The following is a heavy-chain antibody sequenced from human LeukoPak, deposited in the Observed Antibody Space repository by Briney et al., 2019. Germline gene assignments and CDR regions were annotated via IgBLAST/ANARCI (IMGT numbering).Heavy chain of an antibody. CDR2: ISSSSSYI. CDR3: ARDLNYDSSGYPGN. CDR1: GFTFSSYS. D-gene: IGHD3-22*01. Sequence: GGSLRLSCAASGFTFSSYSMNWVRQAPGKGLEWVSSISSSSSYIYYADSVKGRFTISRDNAKNSLYLQMNSLRAEDTAVYYCARDLNYDSSGYPGNWGQGALVTVSS. V-gene: IGHV3-21*01. J-gene: IGHJ4*02.